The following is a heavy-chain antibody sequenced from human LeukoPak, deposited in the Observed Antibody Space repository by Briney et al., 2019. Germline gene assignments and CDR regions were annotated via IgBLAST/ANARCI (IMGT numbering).Heavy chain of an antibody. D-gene: IGHD3-3*01. V-gene: IGHV4-34*01. CDR1: GGSFSGYY. CDR3: ARAVLRSSYYYYYMDV. J-gene: IGHJ6*03. Sequence: SETLSLTCAVYGGSFSGYYWNWIPQPPGKGLEWIGEINHSGSTNYNPPLKSRVTISVDTSKNQFSLKLSSVTAADTAVYYCARAVLRSSYYYYYMDVWGKGTTVTVSS. CDR2: INHSGST.